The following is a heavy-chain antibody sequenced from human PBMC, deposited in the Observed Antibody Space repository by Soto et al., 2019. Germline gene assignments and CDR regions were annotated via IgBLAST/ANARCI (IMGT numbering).Heavy chain of an antibody. CDR1: GFAFSSYA. Sequence: EVRLLESGGGFAQPGGSLRLSCAASGFAFSSYAMTWVRQAPGKGLEWVAAVSGRGDMTYYADSVKGRFTISRDNSNNTLFPQMDSLRVDDTAVFFCAKSTTGYSDDFQNWGQGTLVTVSS. CDR2: VSGRGDMT. D-gene: IGHD1-1*01. J-gene: IGHJ1*01. V-gene: IGHV3-23*01. CDR3: AKSTTGYSDDFQN.